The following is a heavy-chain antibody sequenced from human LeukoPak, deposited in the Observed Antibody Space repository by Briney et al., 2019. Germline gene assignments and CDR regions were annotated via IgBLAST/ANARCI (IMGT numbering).Heavy chain of an antibody. CDR3: AGALTTVDY. V-gene: IGHV4-31*03. J-gene: IGHJ4*02. D-gene: IGHD4-17*01. Sequence: ASETLSLTCTVSGGSINSGAYYWSWIRQHPGKGLEWIGYIYYSGTTYSNPSLESRLTISVDTSKNQFSLNLTSVTAADTAVYYCAGALTTVDYWGQGILVTVSS. CDR2: IYYSGTT. CDR1: GGSINSGAYY.